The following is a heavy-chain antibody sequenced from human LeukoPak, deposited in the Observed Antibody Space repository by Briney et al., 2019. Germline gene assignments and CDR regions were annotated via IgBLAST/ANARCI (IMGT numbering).Heavy chain of an antibody. Sequence: GGSLRLSCAASGFTFSSYEMNWVRQAPGKGLEWVSYISSSGSTIYYADSVKGRFTISRDNAKNSLYLQMNSLRAEDTAVYYCARGETVVVTDTSPFDYWGQGTLVTVSS. D-gene: IGHD2-21*02. J-gene: IGHJ4*02. CDR1: GFTFSSYE. V-gene: IGHV3-48*03. CDR3: ARGETVVVTDTSPFDY. CDR2: ISSSGSTI.